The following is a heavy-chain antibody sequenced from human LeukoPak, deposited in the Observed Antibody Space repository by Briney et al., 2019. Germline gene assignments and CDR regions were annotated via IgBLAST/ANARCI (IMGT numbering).Heavy chain of an antibody. CDR2: INPDGSVT. D-gene: IGHD2-8*01. CDR1: GFTFSSSW. J-gene: IGHJ4*02. V-gene: IGHV3-74*01. Sequence: GGSLRLSCAASGFTFSSSWMHWVRQAPGKGLVWVSRINPDGSVTTYADSVKGRFTISRDNAKDTLYLQLNSLTAEDTAMYYCARGVNGNSDCWGQGALVTVSS. CDR3: ARGVNGNSDC.